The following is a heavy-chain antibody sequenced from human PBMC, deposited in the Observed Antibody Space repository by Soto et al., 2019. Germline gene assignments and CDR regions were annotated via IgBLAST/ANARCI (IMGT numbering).Heavy chain of an antibody. Sequence: HVESLKISCKASGYSFTTSWIGWVRQMPGKGLEWMGIIFPSDSDTRYSPSFQGQVTISVDKSISTAYLQWSSLKASDTAMYYCARRPGSWFDPWGQGTLVTVSS. D-gene: IGHD3-10*01. CDR3: ARRPGSWFDP. CDR1: GYSFTTSW. J-gene: IGHJ5*02. CDR2: IFPSDSDT. V-gene: IGHV5-51*01.